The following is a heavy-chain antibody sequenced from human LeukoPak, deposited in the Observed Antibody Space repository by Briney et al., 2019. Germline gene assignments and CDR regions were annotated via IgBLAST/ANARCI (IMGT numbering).Heavy chain of an antibody. D-gene: IGHD6-19*01. CDR3: ARSSYPSCFDY. V-gene: IGHV3-74*01. Sequence: PGGSLRLSCGASGFSFSSYWMHWVRQAPGKGLMWVSRVNNDGSSTTYADSVEGRFTISRDNARNTLYLQMDSLRAEDTAVYYCARSSYPSCFDYWGQGTLVTVSS. J-gene: IGHJ4*02. CDR1: GFSFSSYW. CDR2: VNNDGSST.